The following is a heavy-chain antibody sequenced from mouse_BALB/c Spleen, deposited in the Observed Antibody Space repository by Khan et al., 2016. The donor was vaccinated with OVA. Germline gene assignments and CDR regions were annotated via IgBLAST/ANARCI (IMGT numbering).Heavy chain of an antibody. V-gene: IGHV1-4*01. Sequence: QVQLQQSGAELARPGASVKMSCRASGYTFTSHTMHWVKQSPGQGLEWIGYINPRSGYSNYNKKFNDKATLTADKYSGTAYMQLSSLTSEDSAVYYCARRTTGYAMDYWGQGTSVTVSS. CDR2: INPRSGYS. D-gene: IGHD2-14*01. CDR3: ARRTTGYAMDY. CDR1: GYTFTSHT. J-gene: IGHJ4*01.